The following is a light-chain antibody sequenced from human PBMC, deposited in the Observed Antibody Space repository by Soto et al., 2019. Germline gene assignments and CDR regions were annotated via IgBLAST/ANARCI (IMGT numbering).Light chain of an antibody. J-gene: IGKJ3*01. V-gene: IGKV1-8*01. CDR2: AAS. CDR3: QQYYSYPFT. CDR1: QGISSY. Sequence: AIRMTQSPSSFSASTGDRVTITCRASQGISSYLAWYQQKPGKAPKLLIYAASTLQSGGPSRFSGSGSATDFTLTIRCLQSEDFATYYCQQYYSYPFTFGPGTKVDIK.